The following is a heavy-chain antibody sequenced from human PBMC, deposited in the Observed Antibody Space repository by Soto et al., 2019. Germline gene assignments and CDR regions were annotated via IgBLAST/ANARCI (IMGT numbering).Heavy chain of an antibody. CDR3: ARLPYDFWSGYYEDY. D-gene: IGHD3-3*01. CDR2: IYYSGST. V-gene: IGHV4-39*01. Sequence: PSETLSLTCTVSGGSISSSRYYWGWIRQPPGKGLEWFGSIYYSGSTYYKPSLTSRVIISVDTSKNQFSLNLTSVTAADTAIYYCARLPYDFWSGYYEDYWGQGSLVTVSS. J-gene: IGHJ4*02. CDR1: GGSISSSRYY.